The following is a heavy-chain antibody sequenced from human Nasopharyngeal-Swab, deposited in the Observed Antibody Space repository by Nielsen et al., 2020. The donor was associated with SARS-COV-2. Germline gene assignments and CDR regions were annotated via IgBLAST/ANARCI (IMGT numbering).Heavy chain of an antibody. V-gene: IGHV2-70*11. CDR1: GFSLSTSGMS. CDR2: IDWDDDK. J-gene: IGHJ4*02. Sequence: SGPTLVKPTQTLTLTCTFSGFSLSTSGMSVSWIRQPPGEALEWLARIDWDDDKYYSTSLKTRLSVSKDTSKNQVVLTMTNMDPVDTATYFCARHQGNTGWDQAYFDSWGQGTLVTVSS. CDR3: ARHQGNTGWDQAYFDS. D-gene: IGHD6-19*01.